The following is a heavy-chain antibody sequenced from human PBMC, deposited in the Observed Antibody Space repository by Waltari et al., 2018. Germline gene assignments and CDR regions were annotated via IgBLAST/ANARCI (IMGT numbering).Heavy chain of an antibody. CDR3: ARGHYDILTGFDP. J-gene: IGHJ5*02. CDR1: GGSISSYY. Sequence: QVQLQESGPGLVKPSETLSLTCTVSGGSISSYYWSWIRQPPGKGLEWIGYFSYSGSTNYNPSLTSRVTISVDTSKNQFSLKLSSVTAADTAVYYCARGHYDILTGFDPWGQGTLVTVSS. D-gene: IGHD3-9*01. CDR2: FSYSGST. V-gene: IGHV4-59*01.